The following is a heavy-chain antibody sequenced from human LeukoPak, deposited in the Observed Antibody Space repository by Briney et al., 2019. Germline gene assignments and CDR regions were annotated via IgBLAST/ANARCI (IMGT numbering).Heavy chain of an antibody. CDR3: AKDRNAASSMVYYFDY. J-gene: IGHJ4*02. CDR2: IYSGGST. Sequence: GGSLRLSCAASGFTVSSNYMSWVRQAPGKGLEWVSVIYSGGSTYYADSVKGRFTISRDNSKNTLYLQMNSLRAEDTAVYYCAKDRNAASSMVYYFDYWGQGTLVTVSS. D-gene: IGHD2/OR15-2a*01. V-gene: IGHV3-53*01. CDR1: GFTVSSNY.